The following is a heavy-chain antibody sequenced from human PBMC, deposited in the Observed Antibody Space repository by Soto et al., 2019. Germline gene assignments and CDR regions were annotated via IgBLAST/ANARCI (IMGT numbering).Heavy chain of an antibody. CDR1: GFSLSTSGVG. V-gene: IGHV2-5*02. J-gene: IGHJ4*02. CDR3: ARLIAVAGTSYFDY. CDR2: IYWDDDK. D-gene: IGHD6-19*01. Sequence: QITLKESGPTLVKPTQTLTLTCTFSGFSLSTSGVGVGWIRQPPGKALEWLALIYWDDDKRYSPSLKSRLTIPKDTSKHQVVLTMTNMDPVDTATYYCARLIAVAGTSYFDYWGQGTLVTVSS.